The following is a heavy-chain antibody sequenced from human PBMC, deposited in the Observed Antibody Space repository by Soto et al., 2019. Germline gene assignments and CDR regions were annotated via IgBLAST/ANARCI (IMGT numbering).Heavy chain of an antibody. CDR1: GFTFSDYY. D-gene: IGHD2-15*01. V-gene: IGHV3-11*06. Sequence: GSLRLSCAASGFTFSDYYMSWIRQAPGKGLEWVSYISSSSSYTNYADSVKGRFTISRDNAKNSLYLQMNSLRAEDTAVYYCARQCSGGSCYPIGYYWGQGTLVTVSS. CDR2: ISSSSSYT. CDR3: ARQCSGGSCYPIGYY. J-gene: IGHJ4*02.